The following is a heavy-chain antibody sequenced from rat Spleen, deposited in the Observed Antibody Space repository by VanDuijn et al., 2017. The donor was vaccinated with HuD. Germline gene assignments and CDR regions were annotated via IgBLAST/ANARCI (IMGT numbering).Heavy chain of an antibody. V-gene: IGHV5-27*01. CDR2: ISTGGGST. D-gene: IGHD1-10*01. CDR3: TTGITTGYYFDY. CDR1: GFTFSNYG. Sequence: EVKLVESGGGLVQPGRSLKLSCAASGFTFSNYGMAWVRQAPTKGLEWVATISTGGGSTYYRDSVKGRFTISRDNAKSTLYLQMDSLRSEDTATYYCTTGITTGYYFDYWGQGVMVTVSS. J-gene: IGHJ2*01.